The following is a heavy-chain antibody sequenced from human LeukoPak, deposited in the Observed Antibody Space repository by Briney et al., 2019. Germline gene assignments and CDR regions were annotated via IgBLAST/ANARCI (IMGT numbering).Heavy chain of an antibody. CDR1: GGSISSYY. J-gene: IGHJ5*02. CDR3: ARASDGITTTEGLDP. CDR2: IYYSGST. D-gene: IGHD3-10*01. V-gene: IGHV4-59*01. Sequence: SETLSLTCAVSGGSISSYYWSWIRQPPGKGLEWIGYIYYSGSTNYNPSLKSRVTISVDTSKNQFSLKLSSVTAADTAVYYCARASDGITTTEGLDPWGQGTLVTVSS.